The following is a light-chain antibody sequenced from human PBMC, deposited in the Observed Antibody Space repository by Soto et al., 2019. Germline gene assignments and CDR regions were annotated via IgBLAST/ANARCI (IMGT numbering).Light chain of an antibody. V-gene: IGLV7-43*01. CDR2: RTR. Sequence: QTVVTQEPSLTVSPGGTVTLTCALTTRAVTSDYYPNWFQRNPGQALMTLIYRTRNKHDGNPARFSGSLLGGKAALTLSGVQPEDESDYYCVLRYGGALVFGGVTKLTVL. CDR3: VLRYGGALV. CDR1: TRAVTSDYY. J-gene: IGLJ2*01.